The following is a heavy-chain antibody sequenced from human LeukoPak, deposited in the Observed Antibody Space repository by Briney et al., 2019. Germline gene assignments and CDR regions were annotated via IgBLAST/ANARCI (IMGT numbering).Heavy chain of an antibody. Sequence: ASVKVSCKASGYTFTSYAMHWVRQAPGQRLEWMGWIDAGNGNTKYSQKFQGRVTITRDTSASTAYMELSSLRSEDTAVYYCAREVAAAEVPDWGQGTLVTVSS. J-gene: IGHJ4*02. D-gene: IGHD6-13*01. CDR1: GYTFTSYA. CDR2: IDAGNGNT. V-gene: IGHV1-3*01. CDR3: AREVAAAEVPD.